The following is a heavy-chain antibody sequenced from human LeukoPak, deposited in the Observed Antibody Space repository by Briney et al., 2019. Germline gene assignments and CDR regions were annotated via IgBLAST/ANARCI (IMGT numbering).Heavy chain of an antibody. D-gene: IGHD3-10*01. CDR3: ARAEELWFGESNIDY. CDR2: INPNSGGT. CDR1: EYTFTGYY. Sequence: ASVKVCCKASEYTFTGYYMHWVRQAPGQGLEWMGWINPNSGGTNYAQKFQGRATMTRDTSISTAYMELSRLRSDDTAVYYCARAEELWFGESNIDYWGQGTLVTVSS. J-gene: IGHJ4*02. V-gene: IGHV1-2*02.